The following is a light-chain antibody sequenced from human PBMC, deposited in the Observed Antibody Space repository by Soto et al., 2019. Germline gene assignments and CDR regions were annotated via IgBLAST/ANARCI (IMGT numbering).Light chain of an antibody. CDR2: EVS. CDR1: SSDVGSHNL. J-gene: IGLJ7*01. CDR3: CSYGGSRAV. Sequence: QSALTQPASVSGSPGQSITIYCTGTSSDVGSHNLVSWYQHHPGQAPKLMIYEVSKRPLGVSARFSASKSGNTASLTISGLQAEDEADYYCCSYGGSRAVFGGGTQLTVL. V-gene: IGLV2-23*02.